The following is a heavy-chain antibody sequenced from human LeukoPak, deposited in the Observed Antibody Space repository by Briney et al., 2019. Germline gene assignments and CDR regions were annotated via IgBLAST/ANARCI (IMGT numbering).Heavy chain of an antibody. CDR3: ARGLVEGSGTYGSGSFDY. CDR2: IIPIFGTA. V-gene: IGHV1-69*05. Sequence: ASVKVSRKASGGTFSSYAISWVRQAPGQGLEWMGGIIPIFGTANYAQKFQGRVTITTDESTSTAYMELSSLRSEDTAVYYCARGLVEGSGTYGSGSFDYWGQGTLVTVSS. CDR1: GGTFSSYA. J-gene: IGHJ4*02. D-gene: IGHD3-10*01.